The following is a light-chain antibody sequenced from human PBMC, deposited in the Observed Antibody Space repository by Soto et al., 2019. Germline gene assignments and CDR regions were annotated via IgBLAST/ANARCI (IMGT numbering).Light chain of an antibody. CDR3: QDYTNWPRT. Sequence: EIVMTQSPATLSVSPGERATLSCRASQSLRSNLAWYQQKPGQAPRLLIYGASTRATGIPDRFSGSGSGTEFTLTISSLQSEDLGVYYCQDYTNWPRTFGQGTK. V-gene: IGKV3-15*01. J-gene: IGKJ1*01. CDR1: QSLRSN. CDR2: GAS.